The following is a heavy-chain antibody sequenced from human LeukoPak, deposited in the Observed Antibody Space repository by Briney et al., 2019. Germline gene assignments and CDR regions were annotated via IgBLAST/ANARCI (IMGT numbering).Heavy chain of an antibody. D-gene: IGHD4-11*01. CDR2: MDNSGST. Sequence: SETLSLTCTVSGGSISSYYWNWLRQPPGKGLEWLGYMDNSGSTNYSPSLKGRVTISADTSKNQFSLRLSSVTAADTAVYYCARDVTTVTTNWFDPWGQGTLVTVSS. CDR1: GGSISSYY. CDR3: ARDVTTVTTNWFDP. V-gene: IGHV4-59*01. J-gene: IGHJ5*02.